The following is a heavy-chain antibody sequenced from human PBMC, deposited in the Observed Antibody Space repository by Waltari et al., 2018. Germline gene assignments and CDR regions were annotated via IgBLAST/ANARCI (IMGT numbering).Heavy chain of an antibody. V-gene: IGHV3-9*03. J-gene: IGHJ4*02. CDR2: ISWNSGSI. D-gene: IGHD3-22*01. CDR3: AKDISHYYDTYFFDY. CDR1: GFTFDDYA. Sequence: EVQLVESGGGLVQPGRSLRLSCAASGFTFDDYAMHWVRPAPGKGLEWVSGISWNSGSIGYADSVKGRFTISRDNAKNSLYLQMNSLRAEDMALYYCAKDISHYYDTYFFDYWGQGTLVTVSS.